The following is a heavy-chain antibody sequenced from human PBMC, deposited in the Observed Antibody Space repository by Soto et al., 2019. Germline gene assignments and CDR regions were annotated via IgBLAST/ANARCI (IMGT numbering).Heavy chain of an antibody. V-gene: IGHV4-4*02. D-gene: IGHD5-12*01. CDR3: ARHGHNIYGFDV. CDR1: GGSVDSVNW. CDR2: MHPTEST. J-gene: IGHJ6*02. Sequence: QVQLHESGPGLVKPSGTLSLTCAVSGGSVDSVNWYSWVRQPPGKGLEWIGEMHPTESTNYNPWHESRVSISMDKSRNQVSLTVTSVTSADTAVYYCARHGHNIYGFDVWGQGTTVTVSS.